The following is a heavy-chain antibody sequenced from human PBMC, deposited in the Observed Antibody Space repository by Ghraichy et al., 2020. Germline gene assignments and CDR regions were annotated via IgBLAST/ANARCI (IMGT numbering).Heavy chain of an antibody. V-gene: IGHV3-15*01. CDR3: TKDSPSPMAQIDH. J-gene: IGHJ4*02. CDR2: IKSKNVGEST. Sequence: GGSLRLSCAASGFTFTDAWLSWVRQAPGKGLEWVARIKSKNVGESTDYAAPVKGRFTISRDDSTNMLYLQMTSLKSEDTAVYYCTKDSPSPMAQIDHWGQGSLVTVSS. D-gene: IGHD3-10*01. CDR1: GFTFTDAW.